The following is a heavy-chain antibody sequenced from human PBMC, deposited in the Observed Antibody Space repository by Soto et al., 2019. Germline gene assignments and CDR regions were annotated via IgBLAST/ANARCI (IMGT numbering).Heavy chain of an antibody. CDR1: VFTFSSYA. J-gene: IGHJ4*02. Sequence: GGSLRLSCASSVFTFSSYAMTWVRHAPGKGLEWVSTISGTGGNTYYADSVKGRFTISRDNSKNTVYLQMNSLRAEDTAVYYCVKPVSLLDFEYWGQGTLVNVSS. D-gene: IGHD1-20*01. CDR2: ISGTGGNT. CDR3: VKPVSLLDFEY. V-gene: IGHV3-23*01.